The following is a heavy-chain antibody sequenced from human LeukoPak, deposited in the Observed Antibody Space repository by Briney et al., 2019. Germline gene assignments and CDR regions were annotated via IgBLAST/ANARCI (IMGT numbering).Heavy chain of an antibody. D-gene: IGHD2-15*01. Sequence: GGSLRLSCAASGFTFSSYAMSWVRQAPGKGLEWVSAISGSGGSTHYADSVKGRFTISRDNSKNTLYPQMNSLRAEDTAVYYCAKDGYCSGGSCYSVDAFDIWGQGTMVTVSS. CDR3: AKDGYCSGGSCYSVDAFDI. J-gene: IGHJ3*02. V-gene: IGHV3-23*01. CDR1: GFTFSSYA. CDR2: ISGSGGST.